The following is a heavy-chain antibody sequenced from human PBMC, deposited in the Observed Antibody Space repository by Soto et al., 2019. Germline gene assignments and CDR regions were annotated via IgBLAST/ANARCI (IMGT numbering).Heavy chain of an antibody. CDR1: GYTFSNYG. CDR2: ISTYNGDT. Sequence: QVQLVQSGAEVKEPGASVKVTCKASGYTFSNYGISWVRQAPGQGLEWMGWISTYNGDTRSAQKLQGRVTMTTDTPTSTAYMKLRGRRSDDTAVYFCARDACFGTTCYVSHWGQGTLVTVSS. J-gene: IGHJ4*02. D-gene: IGHD2-2*01. V-gene: IGHV1-18*01. CDR3: ARDACFGTTCYVSH.